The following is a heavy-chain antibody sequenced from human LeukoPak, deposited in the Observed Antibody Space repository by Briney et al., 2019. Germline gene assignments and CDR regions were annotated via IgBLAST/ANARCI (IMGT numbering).Heavy chain of an antibody. D-gene: IGHD3-22*01. V-gene: IGHV1-69*06. J-gene: IGHJ5*02. CDR3: AREDYYDSGSFDP. CDR2: IIPIFGTA. Sequence: GASVKVSCKASGGTFSSYAISWVRQAPGQGLEWMGGIIPIFGTANYAQKFQGRVTITADKSTSTAYMELSSLRSEDTAVYYCAREDYYDSGSFDPWGQGTLVTVSS. CDR1: GGTFSSYA.